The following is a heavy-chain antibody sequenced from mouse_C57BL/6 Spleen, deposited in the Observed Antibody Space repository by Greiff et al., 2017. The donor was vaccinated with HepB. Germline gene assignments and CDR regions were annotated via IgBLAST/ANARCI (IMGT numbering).Heavy chain of an antibody. CDR2: ISDGGSYT. V-gene: IGHV5-4*01. D-gene: IGHD1-1*01. J-gene: IGHJ2*01. CDR1: GFTFSSYA. Sequence: EVHLVESGGGLVKPGGSLKLSCAASGFTFSSYAMSWVRQTPEKRLEWVATISDGGSYTYYPDNVKGRFTISRDNAKNNLYLQMSHLKSEDTAMYYCARDRDYYGSSSFDYWGQGTTLTVSS. CDR3: ARDRDYYGSSSFDY.